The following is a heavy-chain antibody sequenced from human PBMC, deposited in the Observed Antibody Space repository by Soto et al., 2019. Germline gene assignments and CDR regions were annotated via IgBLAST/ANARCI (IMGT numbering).Heavy chain of an antibody. V-gene: IGHV3-7*03. D-gene: IGHD7-27*01. J-gene: IGHJ4*02. Sequence: GSLRLSCAASGFTLSNYWMTWVRQAPGKGLEWVANINKDGSQKNYVDSVKGRFTIARDNGQNSLSLQINSLRVEDTAVYYCVRELGMAYWGQGALVTVSS. CDR2: INKDGSQK. CDR1: GFTLSNYW. CDR3: VRELGMAY.